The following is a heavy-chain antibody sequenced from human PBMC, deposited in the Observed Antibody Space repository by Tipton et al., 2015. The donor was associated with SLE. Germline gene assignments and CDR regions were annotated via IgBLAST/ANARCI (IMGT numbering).Heavy chain of an antibody. CDR3: ARGVGADY. CDR2: INHSGST. D-gene: IGHD1-26*01. CDR1: GGSFSGYY. Sequence: TLSLTCAVYGGSFSGYYWSCIRQPPGKGLEWIGEINHSGSTNYNPSLKSRVTISVDTSKNQFSLKLSSVTAADTAMYYCARGVGADYWGQGTLVTVSS. J-gene: IGHJ4*02. V-gene: IGHV4-34*01.